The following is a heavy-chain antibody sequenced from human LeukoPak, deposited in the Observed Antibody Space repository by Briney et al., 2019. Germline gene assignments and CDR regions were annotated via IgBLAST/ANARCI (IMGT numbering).Heavy chain of an antibody. CDR3: ARDFGSSGYHDY. Sequence: GGTLTLTCAASGFTFNAYGMSWVRQSQGQGLEWGSVIYCGGSTYYADSVKGRFTISRDNSKNTLYLQMNSLRAEDTAVYYCARDFGSSGYHDYWGQGTLVTVSS. CDR2: IYCGGST. J-gene: IGHJ4*02. D-gene: IGHD3-22*01. V-gene: IGHV3-53*01. CDR1: GFTFNAYG.